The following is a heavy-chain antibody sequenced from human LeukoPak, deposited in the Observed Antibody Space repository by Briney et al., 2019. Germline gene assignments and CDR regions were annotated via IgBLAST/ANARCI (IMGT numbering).Heavy chain of an antibody. J-gene: IGHJ4*02. V-gene: IGHV1-8*01. CDR2: MNPNSGNT. CDR1: GYTFTSYD. D-gene: IGHD3-22*01. CDR3: ARVRQLYYYDSSGLDY. Sequence: ASVKVSCKASGYTFTSYDTNWVRQATGQGLEWMGWMNPNSGNTGYAQKFQGRVTMTRNTSISTAYMELSSLRSEDTAVYYCARVRQLYYYDSSGLDYWGQGTLVTVSS.